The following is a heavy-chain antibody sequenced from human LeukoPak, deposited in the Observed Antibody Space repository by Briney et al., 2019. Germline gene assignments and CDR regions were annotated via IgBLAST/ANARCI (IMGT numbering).Heavy chain of an antibody. J-gene: IGHJ4*02. V-gene: IGHV3-23*01. Sequence: QTGGSLRLSCAASGFAFSSYAMSWVRQAPGKGLEWVSAISGSGGSTYYADSVKGRFTISRDNSKNTLYLQMNSLRAEDTAVYYCAKVGSQGYCSSTSCYTVPYYFDYWGQGTLVTVSS. CDR1: GFAFSSYA. D-gene: IGHD2-2*02. CDR3: AKVGSQGYCSSTSCYTVPYYFDY. CDR2: ISGSGGST.